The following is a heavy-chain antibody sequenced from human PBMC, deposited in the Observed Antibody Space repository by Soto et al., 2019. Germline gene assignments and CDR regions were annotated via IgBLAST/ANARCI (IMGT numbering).Heavy chain of an antibody. J-gene: IGHJ3*02. D-gene: IGHD3-16*02. CDR3: ARERGVLSEAFDI. CDR2: TYYRSKWYN. Sequence: SQTLSLTCAIPGDRVSSNSAAWNWLRQSPSRGLEWLGRTYYRSKWYNDYVVSVKSRITINPDTSKNQFSLQLNSVTPEDTAVYYCARERGVLSEAFDIWGQGTVITVSS. V-gene: IGHV6-1*01. CDR1: GDRVSSNSAA.